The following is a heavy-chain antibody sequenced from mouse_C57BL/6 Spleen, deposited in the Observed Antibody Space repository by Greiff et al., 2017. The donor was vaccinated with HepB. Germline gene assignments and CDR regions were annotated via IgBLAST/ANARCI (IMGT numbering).Heavy chain of an antibody. J-gene: IGHJ1*03. V-gene: IGHV1-50*01. CDR2: IDPSDSYT. Sequence: VQLQQPGAELVKPGASVKLSCKASGYTFTSYWMQWVKQRPGQGLEWIGEIDPSDSYTNYNQKFKGKATLTVDTSSSTAYMQLSSLTSEDSAVYYCASPITTVVATGYFDVWGTGTTVTVSS. CDR1: GYTFTSYW. D-gene: IGHD1-1*01. CDR3: ASPITTVVATGYFDV.